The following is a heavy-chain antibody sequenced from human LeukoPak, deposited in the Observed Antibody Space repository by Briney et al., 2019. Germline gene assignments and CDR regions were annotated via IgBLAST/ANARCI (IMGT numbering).Heavy chain of an antibody. Sequence: GGSLRLSCATSGFTFDTYGMHWVRQAPGKGLEWVAFVRYDETNKDHAESVKGRFTISRDNAKNSLYLQMNSLRAEDTAMYYCARGSWMFNPWGQGTLVTVSS. CDR3: ARGSWMFNP. CDR1: GFTFDTYG. D-gene: IGHD1-1*01. V-gene: IGHV3-30*02. CDR2: VRYDETNK. J-gene: IGHJ5*02.